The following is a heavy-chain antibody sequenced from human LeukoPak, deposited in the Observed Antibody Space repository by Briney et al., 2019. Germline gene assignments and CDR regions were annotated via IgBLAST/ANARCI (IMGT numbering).Heavy chain of an antibody. CDR2: INPISGGT. J-gene: IGHJ5*02. CDR1: GYTFTGYY. Sequence: ASVKVSCKASGYTFTGYYIHWVRQAPGQGLEWIGWINPISGGTNYAQKLQGRVTMTTDTSTSTAYMELRSLRSDDTAVYYCARDPKIRIAVAAFNWFDPWGQGTLVTVSS. D-gene: IGHD6-19*01. V-gene: IGHV1-2*02. CDR3: ARDPKIRIAVAAFNWFDP.